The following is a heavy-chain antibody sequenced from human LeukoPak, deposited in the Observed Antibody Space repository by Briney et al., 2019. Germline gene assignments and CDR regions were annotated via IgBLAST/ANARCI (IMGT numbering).Heavy chain of an antibody. CDR3: ARVTTTVAGPGWYFDY. Sequence: ASVKVSCKASGGTFSSYAISWVRQAPGQGLEWMGRIIPIFGIANYAQKFQGRVTITADKSTSTAYMELSSLRSEGTAVYYCARVTTTVAGPGWYFDYWGQGTLVTVSS. J-gene: IGHJ4*02. CDR2: IIPIFGIA. V-gene: IGHV1-69*04. D-gene: IGHD6-19*01. CDR1: GGTFSSYA.